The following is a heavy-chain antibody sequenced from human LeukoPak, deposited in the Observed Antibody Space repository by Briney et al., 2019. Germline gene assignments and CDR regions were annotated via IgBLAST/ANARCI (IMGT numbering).Heavy chain of an antibody. CDR3: AAGRPYSLLDY. D-gene: IGHD5-18*01. V-gene: IGHV1-24*01. J-gene: IGHJ4*02. CDR1: GSSLTELS. CDR2: LDVIDGET. Sequence: ASVKVSCTVSGSSLTELSLYWVRQAPGQGLEWMGGLDVIDGETFYAQKFQGRVTMTEDSSADTAYMELRSLTSDDTALYYCAAGRPYSLLDYWGQGTLVTVSS.